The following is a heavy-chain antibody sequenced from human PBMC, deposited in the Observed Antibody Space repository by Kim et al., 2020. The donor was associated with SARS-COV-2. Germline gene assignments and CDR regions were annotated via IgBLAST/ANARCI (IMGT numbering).Heavy chain of an antibody. J-gene: IGHJ4*01. CDR3: AKGRSDIWNRVSFSDY. D-gene: IGHD1-1*01. CDR1: GFTFSTYG. Sequence: GGSLRLSCAASGFTFSTYGMHWVRQAPGKGLEWVAVISYDGSNYYHADAVKGRFTISKDNSKNTLYLQMNSLRADDTAVYYCAKGRSDIWNRVSFSDYWG. V-gene: IGHV3-30*18. CDR2: ISYDGSNY.